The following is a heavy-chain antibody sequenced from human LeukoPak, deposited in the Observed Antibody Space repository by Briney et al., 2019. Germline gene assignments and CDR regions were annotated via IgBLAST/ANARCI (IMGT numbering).Heavy chain of an antibody. Sequence: PETLSLTCTISGGSISSSSYYWGWIRQPPGKGLEWIGSIYYSGSTYYNPTLKSRVTISVDTSKNQFSLKLSSVTAADTAVYYCARGGADFWSGHNYYMDVWGEGTTVTVSS. J-gene: IGHJ6*03. CDR1: GGSISSSSYY. V-gene: IGHV4-39*07. CDR2: IYYSGST. CDR3: ARGGADFWSGHNYYMDV. D-gene: IGHD3-3*01.